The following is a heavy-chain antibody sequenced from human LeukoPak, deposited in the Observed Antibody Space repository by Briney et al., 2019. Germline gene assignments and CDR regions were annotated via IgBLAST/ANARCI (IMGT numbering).Heavy chain of an antibody. D-gene: IGHD3-9*01. Sequence: GGSLRLSCAASGFTFSSYAMHWVRQAPGKGLEWVAVISYDGSNKYYADSVKGRFTISRDNSKNTLYLQMNSLRAEDTAVYYCARDRIRAVGLRYFDWLLSVGAFDIWGQGTTVTVSS. CDR1: GFTFSSYA. CDR3: ARDRIRAVGLRYFDWLLSVGAFDI. J-gene: IGHJ3*02. V-gene: IGHV3-30-3*01. CDR2: ISYDGSNK.